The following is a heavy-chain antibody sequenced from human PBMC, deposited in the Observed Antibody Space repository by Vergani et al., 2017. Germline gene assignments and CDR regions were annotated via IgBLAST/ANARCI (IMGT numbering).Heavy chain of an antibody. CDR3: AMRYSSSWYQEYNWFDP. Sequence: QLQLQESGPGLVKPSETLSLTCTVSGCSISSSSYYWGWIRQPPGKGLEWIGSIYYSGSTYYNPSLKSRVTISVDTSKNQFSLKLSSVTAADTAVYYCAMRYSSSWYQEYNWFDPWGQGTLVTVSS. CDR1: GCSISSSSYY. V-gene: IGHV4-39*01. J-gene: IGHJ5*02. D-gene: IGHD6-13*01. CDR2: IYYSGST.